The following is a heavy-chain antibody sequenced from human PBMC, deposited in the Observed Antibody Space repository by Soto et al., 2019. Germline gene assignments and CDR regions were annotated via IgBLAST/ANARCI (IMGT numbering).Heavy chain of an antibody. D-gene: IGHD3-16*01. CDR3: GSISSRGDYAY. CDR1: GGSISGYY. Sequence: QVQLQESGPGVVKPSETLSLTCTISGGSISGYYWTWIRQSPGKGLEYIGYIYSGNTNYNPSLNSRVTISGDTSRNPFSLTLSSVTAADTAVYYCGSISSRGDYAYWGQGTLVAASS. CDR2: IYSGNT. V-gene: IGHV4-59*08. J-gene: IGHJ4*02.